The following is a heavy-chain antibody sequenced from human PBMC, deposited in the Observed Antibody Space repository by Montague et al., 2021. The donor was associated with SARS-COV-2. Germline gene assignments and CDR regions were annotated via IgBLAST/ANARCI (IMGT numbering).Heavy chain of an antibody. J-gene: IGHJ4*02. CDR3: ARQYIGYNRRFDY. Sequence: SETLSLTCTVSGSISGYYWTWIRQSAGKGLEWIGRISSSGGIDYNTSLKIRVTMSLDTSKIKLSLKLSSVTAADTAVYYCARQYIGYNRRFDYWGQGALVTVSP. V-gene: IGHV4-4*07. D-gene: IGHD5-12*01. CDR2: ISSSGGI. CDR1: GSISGYY.